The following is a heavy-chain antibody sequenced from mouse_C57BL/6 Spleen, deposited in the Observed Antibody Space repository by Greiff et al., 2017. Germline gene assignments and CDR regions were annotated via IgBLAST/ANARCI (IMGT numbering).Heavy chain of an antibody. J-gene: IGHJ1*03. CDR1: GFTFSDYY. V-gene: IGHV5-12*01. Sequence: EVQGVESGGGLVQPGGSLKLSCAASGFTFSDYYMYWVRQTPEKRLEWVAYISNGGGSTYYPDTVKGRFTISRDNAKNTLYLQMSRLKSEDTAMYYCARVYGTYWYFDVWGTGTTVTVSS. D-gene: IGHD1-1*02. CDR3: ARVYGTYWYFDV. CDR2: ISNGGGST.